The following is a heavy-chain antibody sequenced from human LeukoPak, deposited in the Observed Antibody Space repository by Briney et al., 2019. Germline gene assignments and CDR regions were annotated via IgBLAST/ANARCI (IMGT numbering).Heavy chain of an antibody. V-gene: IGHV3-48*01. Sequence: PGGSLRLSCGASGFTFSTHGVIWVRQAPGKGLEWVSYISPRSATIYYADSVKGRFTISRDDARNSLFLQMHSLRAGDTAVYYCARVRGPTVTTWYFDLWGRGTLVTVSS. CDR2: ISPRSATI. CDR1: GFTFSTHG. J-gene: IGHJ2*01. CDR3: ARVRGPTVTTWYFDL. D-gene: IGHD4-17*01.